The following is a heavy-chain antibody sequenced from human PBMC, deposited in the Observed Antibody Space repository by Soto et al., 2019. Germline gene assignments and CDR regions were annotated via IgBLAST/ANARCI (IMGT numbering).Heavy chain of an antibody. J-gene: IGHJ6*02. CDR1: GFTCSIYD. V-gene: IGHV3-48*02. CDR3: ARDFGYDDV. Sequence: WGSLRLCCSASGFTCSIYDMNWARQAPGKGLEWVSYISRSSSTMYYADSVKGRFTISRDNDKNSLYLQMNRLRDEDTAVYYCARDFGYDDVWGQGTTVTVSS. CDR2: ISRSSSTM. D-gene: IGHD3-22*01.